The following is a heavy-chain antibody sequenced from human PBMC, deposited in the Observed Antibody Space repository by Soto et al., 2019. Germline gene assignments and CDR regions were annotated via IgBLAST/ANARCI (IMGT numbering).Heavy chain of an antibody. Sequence: QVQLQESGPGLVKPSGTLSLTCTVSGGSVGSSSCWSWVRRPPGKGLEWIAEIYHSGTTNYNPSLKSRVSMSVDKSKNQFSLKLTSVTTADTAVYYCARRRASDYGGNHHPYYFDRWGQGALVTVSS. V-gene: IGHV4-4*02. D-gene: IGHD4-17*01. CDR3: ARRRASDYGGNHHPYYFDR. J-gene: IGHJ4*02. CDR2: IYHSGTT. CDR1: GGSVGSSSC.